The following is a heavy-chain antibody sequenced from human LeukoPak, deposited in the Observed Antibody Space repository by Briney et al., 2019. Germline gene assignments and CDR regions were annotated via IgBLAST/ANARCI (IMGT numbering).Heavy chain of an antibody. Sequence: GGSLRLSCAASGFTFSSYSMNWVRQAPGKGLEWVSSISSSSSYIYYADSVKGRFTISRDNAKNSLYLQMNSLRAEDTAVYYCAREYCSSTSCEEDYWGQRTLVTVSS. D-gene: IGHD2-2*01. CDR1: GFTFSSYS. CDR2: ISSSSSYI. J-gene: IGHJ4*02. V-gene: IGHV3-21*01. CDR3: AREYCSSTSCEEDY.